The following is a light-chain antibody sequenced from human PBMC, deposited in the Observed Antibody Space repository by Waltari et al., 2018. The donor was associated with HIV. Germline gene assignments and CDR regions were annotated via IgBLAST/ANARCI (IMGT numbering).Light chain of an antibody. CDR3: GTWDSSLSAVV. V-gene: IGLV1-51*01. CDR2: DNN. Sequence: QSVLTQPPSVSAAPGHKVTIPCSGCSCNIGNNYVSWYQQLPGTAPKLLIYDNNKRPSGIPDRFSGSKSGTSATLGITGLQTGDEADYYCGTWDSSLSAVVFGGGTKLTVL. CDR1: SCNIGNNY. J-gene: IGLJ2*01.